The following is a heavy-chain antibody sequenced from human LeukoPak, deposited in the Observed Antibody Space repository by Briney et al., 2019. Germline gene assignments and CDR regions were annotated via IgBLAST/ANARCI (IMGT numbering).Heavy chain of an antibody. CDR1: GFTFTSSA. V-gene: IGHV1-58*01. J-gene: IGHJ4*02. CDR3: AAATGTTGLLFDY. CDR2: IVVGSGNT. Sequence: SVKVSSKASGFTFTSSAVQWVRQARGQRLEWIGWIVVGSGNTNYAQKFQERVTITRDMSTSTAYMELSSLRSEDTAVYYCAAATGTTGLLFDYWGQGTLDTVSS. D-gene: IGHD1-7*01.